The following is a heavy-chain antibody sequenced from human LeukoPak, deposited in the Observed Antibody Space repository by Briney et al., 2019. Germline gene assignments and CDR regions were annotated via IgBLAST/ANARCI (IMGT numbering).Heavy chain of an antibody. CDR2: IYGGGST. D-gene: IGHD3-22*01. J-gene: IGHJ4*02. CDR3: ARAQFYHDSSTYGPDY. V-gene: IGHV3-53*01. Sequence: EWVSVIYGGGSTYYADSVKGRFSISRDTSKNAVYPQMNSLRAEDTAVYYCARAQFYHDSSTYGPDYWGQGTLVTVSS.